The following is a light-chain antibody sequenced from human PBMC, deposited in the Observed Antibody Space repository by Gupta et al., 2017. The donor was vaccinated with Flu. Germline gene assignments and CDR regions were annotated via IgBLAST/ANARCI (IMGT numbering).Light chain of an antibody. CDR3: QQYGSSPGHT. V-gene: IGKV3-20*01. J-gene: IGKJ2*01. CDR1: QSVSSSY. CDR2: GEA. Sequence: EIVLTQSPDPLSLSPGERATLSCRASQSVSSSYLAWYQQKPGQDPRLLIYGEASRATGIPDRCSGSGCGTDFTLTISRREPEDFAVYYCQQYGSSPGHTFGQGTKLEIK.